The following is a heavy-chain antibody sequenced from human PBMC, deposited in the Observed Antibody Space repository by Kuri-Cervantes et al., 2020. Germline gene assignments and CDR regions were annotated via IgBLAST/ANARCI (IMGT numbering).Heavy chain of an antibody. V-gene: IGHV3-21*03. CDR2: ISSSSSYI. CDR3: ARVEIAPKGMVRGVADAFDI. D-gene: IGHD3-10*01. J-gene: IGHJ3*02. CDR1: GGSFSGYY. Sequence: GGSLRLSCAVYGGSFSGYYWSWVRQAPGKGLEWVSSISSSSSYIYYADSVKGRFTISRDNAKNSLYLQMNSLRAEDTAVYYCARVEIAPKGMVRGVADAFDIWGQGTMVTVSS.